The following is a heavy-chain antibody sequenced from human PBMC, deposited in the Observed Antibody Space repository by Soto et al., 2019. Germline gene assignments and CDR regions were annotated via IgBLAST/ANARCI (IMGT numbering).Heavy chain of an antibody. J-gene: IGHJ6*02. V-gene: IGHV1-69*02. Sequence: QVQLVQSGAEVKKPGSSVKVSCKASGGTFSSYTISWVRQAPGQGLEWMGRIIPILGIANYAQKFQGRVTITADKSTSTAYMELSSLRSEDTAVYYCARGWLDQVNYYYYGMDVWGQGTTVTVSS. CDR1: GGTFSSYT. CDR2: IIPILGIA. D-gene: IGHD6-19*01. CDR3: ARGWLDQVNYYYYGMDV.